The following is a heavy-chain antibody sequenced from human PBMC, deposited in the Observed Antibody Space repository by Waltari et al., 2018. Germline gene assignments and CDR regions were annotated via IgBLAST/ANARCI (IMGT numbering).Heavy chain of an antibody. J-gene: IGHJ6*03. V-gene: IGHV4-39*01. D-gene: IGHD6-19*01. CDR1: GGSISSSSYY. CDR3: ARQPSSGSQRGYYFMDV. CDR2: IYYSGRP. Sequence: QLQLQESGPGLVKPSETLSLTCTVSGGSISSSSYYWGWIRQPPGKGLDWIGTIYYSGRPYYHPSLKGRVTISVDTSKNQFSLRLRSVAAADTAVYYCARQPSSGSQRGYYFMDVWGKGTTVTVSS.